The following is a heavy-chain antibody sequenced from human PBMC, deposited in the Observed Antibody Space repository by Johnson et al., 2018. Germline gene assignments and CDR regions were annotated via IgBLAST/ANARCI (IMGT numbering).Heavy chain of an antibody. CDR3: EREETDIVVVVAATRENYYSGMDV. D-gene: IGHD2-15*01. V-gene: IGHV3-30-3*01. Sequence: QVQLVQSGGGVVQPGRSLRLSCAASGFTFSSYAMHWVRQAPGKGLEWVAVISYDGSNKYYADSVKGRFTISRDNSKNTVYLQMNSLRAEDTAGYYCEREETDIVVVVAATRENYYSGMDVWGQGTTVTVSS. CDR2: ISYDGSNK. J-gene: IGHJ6*02. CDR1: GFTFSSYA.